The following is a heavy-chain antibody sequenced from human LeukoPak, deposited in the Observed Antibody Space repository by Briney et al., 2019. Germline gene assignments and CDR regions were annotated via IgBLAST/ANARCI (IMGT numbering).Heavy chain of an antibody. CDR1: GGSISSSSYY. CDR3: AREVGGYNSDWYFDL. Sequence: SETLSLTCTVSGGSISSSSYYWSWIRQPPGKGLEWIGYIYYSGSTNYNPSLKSRVTISVDTSKNQFSLKLSSVTAADTAVYYCAREVGGYNSDWYFDLWGRGTLVTVSS. D-gene: IGHD5-24*01. CDR2: IYYSGST. J-gene: IGHJ2*01. V-gene: IGHV4-61*01.